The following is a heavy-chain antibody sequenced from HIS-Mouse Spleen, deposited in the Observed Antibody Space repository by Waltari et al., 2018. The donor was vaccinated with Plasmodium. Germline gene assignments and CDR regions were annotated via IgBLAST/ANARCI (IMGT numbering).Heavy chain of an antibody. CDR3: ARVDYGSGDYYYYYGMDV. CDR2: IYHSGRT. CDR1: GYSISSGYY. V-gene: IGHV4-38-2*02. Sequence: QVQLQESGPGLVKPSETLSLTCTVSGYSISSGYYWGWIRQPPGKGLEWIGSIYHSGRTYYNPSLKSRVTISVDTSKNQFSLKLSSVTAADTAVYYCARVDYGSGDYYYYYGMDVWGQGTTVTVSS. J-gene: IGHJ6*02. D-gene: IGHD3-10*01.